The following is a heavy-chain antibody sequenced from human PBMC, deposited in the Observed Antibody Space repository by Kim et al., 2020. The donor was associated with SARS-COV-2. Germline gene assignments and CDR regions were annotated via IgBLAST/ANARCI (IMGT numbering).Heavy chain of an antibody. CDR1: GVSVSSVIYY. J-gene: IGHJ5*02. CDR2: IQYSGST. V-gene: IGHV4-61*01. Sequence: SETLSLTCTVSGVSVSSVIYYWSWIRQPPGKGLEWIGYIQYSGSTNYNPSLKSRVTISVDTSKNQFSLKLSSVTAAATAVYYCARVAGYTYGHGEYWFDP. D-gene: IGHD5-18*01. CDR3: ARVAGYTYGHGEYWFDP.